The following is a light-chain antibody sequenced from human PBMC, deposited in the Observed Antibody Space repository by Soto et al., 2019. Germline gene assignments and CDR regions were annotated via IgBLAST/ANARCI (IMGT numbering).Light chain of an antibody. CDR1: NSYVNNYDY. Sequence: QSALTQPASGSGSPGQSITLSCTGANSYVNNYDYVSWYRQYPGLAPQLIISEVTNRPSVISDRFSGSKSANTAYLTISGLQVEDEADYYCCSHTISGSGTPVFGGGTKVTVL. J-gene: IGLJ2*01. CDR2: EVT. V-gene: IGLV2-14*01. CDR3: CSHTISGSGTPV.